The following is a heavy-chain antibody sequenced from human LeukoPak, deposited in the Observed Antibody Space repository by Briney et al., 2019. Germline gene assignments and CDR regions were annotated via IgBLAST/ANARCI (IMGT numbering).Heavy chain of an antibody. CDR2: IKHDGSEQ. D-gene: IGHD1-26*01. J-gene: IGHJ4*02. CDR3: KSGGAAPGSFDY. Sequence: AGGSLRLSCAASGFTFTRFWMSWMRQAPGKGLQWVANIKHDGSEQYYVDSVKGRFTTSRDNAKNSLLLQMNSLGVEDTAVYYCKSGGAAPGSFDYWGQGALVTVSS. CDR1: GFTFTRFW. V-gene: IGHV3-7*01.